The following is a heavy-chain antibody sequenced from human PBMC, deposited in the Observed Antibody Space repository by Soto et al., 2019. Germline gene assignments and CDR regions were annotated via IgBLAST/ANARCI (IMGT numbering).Heavy chain of an antibody. Sequence: SETLSLTCTVSGGSINLYYWSWVRQPAGKGLEWVGRIYSDGTTNYSPSLKSRVTMSLDTSKDQFSLHLNSVTAADTAVYYCSRVGCSNSKCYTRGMDVWGQGTTVTVSS. V-gene: IGHV4-4*07. CDR1: GGSINLYY. CDR2: IYSDGTT. D-gene: IGHD2-2*01. CDR3: SRVGCSNSKCYTRGMDV. J-gene: IGHJ6*02.